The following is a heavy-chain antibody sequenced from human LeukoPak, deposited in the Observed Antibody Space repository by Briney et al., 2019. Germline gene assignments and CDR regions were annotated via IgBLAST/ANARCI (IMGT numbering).Heavy chain of an antibody. D-gene: IGHD4-23*01. Sequence: PSETLSLTCTVSGGSISSYYWSWIRQPPGKGLEWIGYIYYSGSTNYNPSLKSRVTISVDTSKNQFSLKLSSVTAADTAVYYCARESAFGGSYYFDDWGQGALVTVSS. V-gene: IGHV4-59*01. CDR2: IYYSGST. J-gene: IGHJ4*02. CDR1: GGSISSYY. CDR3: ARESAFGGSYYFDD.